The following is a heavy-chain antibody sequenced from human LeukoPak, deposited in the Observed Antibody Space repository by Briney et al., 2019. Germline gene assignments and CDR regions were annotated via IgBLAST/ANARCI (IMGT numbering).Heavy chain of an antibody. J-gene: IGHJ3*01. V-gene: IGHV4-38-2*01. CDR2: FYLSGTT. CDR3: ARGGAAPGAFDV. CDR1: DYSISSGYS. D-gene: IGHD2-15*01. Sequence: SETLSLTCAVRDYSISSGYSWGWVRQPPGKGREWIANFYLSGTTYYNPSLKSRVTISLGTSNNHFSLKLSSVTASDTAVYYCARGGAAPGAFDVWGQGTVVTASS.